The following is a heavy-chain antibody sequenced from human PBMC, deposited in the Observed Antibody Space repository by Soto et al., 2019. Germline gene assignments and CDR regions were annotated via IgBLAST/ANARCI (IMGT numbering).Heavy chain of an antibody. Sequence: QVQLQQWGAGLLKPSETLSLTCAVYGGSFSGYYWSWIRQPPGKELEWIGEINHSGSTNYNPSLKSRVTISVDTSKNQFSLKLSSVTAADTAVYYCARDSSGYYFQDYWGQGTLVTVSS. V-gene: IGHV4-34*01. CDR2: INHSGST. D-gene: IGHD3-22*01. CDR1: GGSFSGYY. CDR3: ARDSSGYYFQDY. J-gene: IGHJ4*02.